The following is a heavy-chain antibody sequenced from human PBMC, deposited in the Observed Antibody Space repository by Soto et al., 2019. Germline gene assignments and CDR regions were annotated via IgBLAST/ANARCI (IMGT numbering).Heavy chain of an antibody. CDR1: GFTFSKFD. V-gene: IGHV3-30-3*01. J-gene: IGHJ6*02. CDR3: ARGDQYDILLRYYAMDV. CDR2: ISYDGTNK. Sequence: VGSLRLSCMASGFTFSKFDMHWIRQTPDKRLQWVAFISYDGTNKYYTGSVKGRFTVSRDNSKNTVSLQMNNLGLDDTATYFCARGDQYDILLRYYAMDVWGLGTTVTVSS. D-gene: IGHD1-26*01.